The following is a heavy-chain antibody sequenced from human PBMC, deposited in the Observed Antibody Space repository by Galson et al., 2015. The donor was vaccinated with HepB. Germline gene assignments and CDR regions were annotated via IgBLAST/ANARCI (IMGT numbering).Heavy chain of an antibody. V-gene: IGHV3-21*01. CDR1: GFTCSSYW. CDR2: ISSSSSYI. J-gene: IGHJ4*02. Sequence: SLRLSCAASGFTCSSYWMSWVRQAPGKGLEWVSSISSSSSYIYYADSVKGRFTISRDNAKNSLYLQMNSLRAEDTAVYYCARALRDYGDLLDYWGQGTLVTVSS. CDR3: ARALRDYGDLLDY. D-gene: IGHD4-17*01.